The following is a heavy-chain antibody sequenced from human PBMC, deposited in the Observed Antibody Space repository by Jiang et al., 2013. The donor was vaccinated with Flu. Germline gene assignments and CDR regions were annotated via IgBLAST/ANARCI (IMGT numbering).Heavy chain of an antibody. J-gene: IGHJ5*02. CDR3: ARGEPLGYCSGGSCYRGWFDP. V-gene: IGHV3-21*01. D-gene: IGHD2-15*01. CDR1: GFTFSSYS. CDR2: ISSSSSYI. Sequence: VQLVESGGGLVKPGGSLRLSCAASGFTFSSYSMNWVRQAPGKGLEWVSSISSSSSYIYYADSVKGRFTISRDNAKNSLYLQMNSLRAEDTAVYYCARGEPLGYCSGGSCYRGWFDPWGQGTRGHRLL.